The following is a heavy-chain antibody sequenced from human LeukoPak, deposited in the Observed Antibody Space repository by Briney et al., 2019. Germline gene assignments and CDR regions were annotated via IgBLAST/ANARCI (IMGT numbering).Heavy chain of an antibody. CDR2: IYHRGNS. D-gene: IGHD3-16*01. V-gene: IGHV4-4*02. CDR1: GGSISTAHW. Sequence: PSETLSLTCAVSGGSISTAHWWNWVRPSPGKGLEWIGEIYHRGNSNYNPSLKSRVSISVDTSKNQFSLKVTSLTAADTAVYYCARAFHPPDFAFGRAPYYFDLWGQGTLVTVSS. J-gene: IGHJ4*01. CDR3: ARAFHPPDFAFGRAPYYFDL.